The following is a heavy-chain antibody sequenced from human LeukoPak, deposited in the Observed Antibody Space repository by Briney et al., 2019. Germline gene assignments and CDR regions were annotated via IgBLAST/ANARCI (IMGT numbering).Heavy chain of an antibody. V-gene: IGHV4-34*01. CDR2: INHSGST. CDR1: GFTFSSYW. Sequence: GSLRLSCAASGFTFSSYWMSWVRQPPGKGLEWIGEINHSGSTNYNPSLKSRVTISVDTSKNQFSLKLSSVTAADTAVYYCARSTLDYYYYYYMDVWGKGTTVTVSS. CDR3: ARSTLDYYYYYYMDV. D-gene: IGHD2-2*01. J-gene: IGHJ6*03.